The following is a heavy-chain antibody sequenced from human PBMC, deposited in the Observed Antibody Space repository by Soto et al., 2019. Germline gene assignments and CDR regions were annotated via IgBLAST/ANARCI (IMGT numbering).Heavy chain of an antibody. J-gene: IGHJ4*02. Sequence: EVQLVESGGGLVKPGGSLRLSCAASGFTFSSYSMNWVRQAPGKGLEWVSSISSSSSYIYYADSVKGRFTISRDNAKNSLYLQMNSLRAEDTAVYYCASGPYYYGSGSYIQPFDYWGQGTLVTVSS. CDR3: ASGPYYYGSGSYIQPFDY. V-gene: IGHV3-21*01. D-gene: IGHD3-10*01. CDR2: ISSSSSYI. CDR1: GFTFSSYS.